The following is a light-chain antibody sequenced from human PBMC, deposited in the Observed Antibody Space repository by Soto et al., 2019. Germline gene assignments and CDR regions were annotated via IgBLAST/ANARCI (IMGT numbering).Light chain of an antibody. V-gene: IGKV3-15*01. CDR1: QSFSSN. CDR3: QQYNYWPPMYT. J-gene: IGKJ2*01. Sequence: EIVMTQSPATLSVSPGERATLSCRASQSFSSNLAWYQQKPGQAPRLLIYGASTRATGIPARFSGSGSGTEFTLTISSLQSEDFAVYYCQQYNYWPPMYTFGQGTKLELK. CDR2: GAS.